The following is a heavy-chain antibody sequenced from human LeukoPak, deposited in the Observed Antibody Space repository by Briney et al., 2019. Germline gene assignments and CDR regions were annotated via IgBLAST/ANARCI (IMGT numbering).Heavy chain of an antibody. V-gene: IGHV1-46*01. CDR3: ARASSSGRRLDY. Sequence: GASVKVSCKASGYTFTSYYIHWVRQAPGQGLEWMGIINPSGGSTTSYAQKFQGRVTMTRDTSTSTVDMELSSLRSEDTAVYYCARASSSGRRLDYWGQGTLVTVSS. J-gene: IGHJ4*02. CDR1: GYTFTSYY. CDR2: INPSGGSTT. D-gene: IGHD3-22*01.